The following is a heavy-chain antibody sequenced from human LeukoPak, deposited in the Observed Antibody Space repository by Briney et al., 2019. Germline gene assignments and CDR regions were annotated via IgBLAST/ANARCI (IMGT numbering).Heavy chain of an antibody. CDR3: ARDLQLGVRGVIITAGGDFDY. Sequence: ASVKVSCKASGYTFTSYGISWVRQAPGQGLEWMGWSSAYNGNTNYAQKLQGRVTMTTDTSTSTAYMELRSLRSDDTAVYYCARDLQLGVRGVIITAGGDFDYWGQGTLVTVSS. J-gene: IGHJ4*02. V-gene: IGHV1-18*04. CDR1: GYTFTSYG. CDR2: SSAYNGNT. D-gene: IGHD3-10*01.